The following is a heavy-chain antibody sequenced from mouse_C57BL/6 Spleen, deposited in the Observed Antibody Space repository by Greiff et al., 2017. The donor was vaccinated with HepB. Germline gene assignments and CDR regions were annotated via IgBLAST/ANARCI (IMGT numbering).Heavy chain of an antibody. CDR3: TDKTGFAY. J-gene: IGHJ3*01. V-gene: IGHV6-3*01. CDR1: GFTFSNYW. Sequence: DVKLQESGGGLVQPGGSMKLSCVASGFTFSNYWMNWVRQSPEKGLEWVAQIRLKSDNYATHYAESVKGRFTISRDDSKSSVYLQMNNLRAEDTGIYYCTDKTGFAYWGQGTLVTVSA. CDR2: IRLKSDNYAT.